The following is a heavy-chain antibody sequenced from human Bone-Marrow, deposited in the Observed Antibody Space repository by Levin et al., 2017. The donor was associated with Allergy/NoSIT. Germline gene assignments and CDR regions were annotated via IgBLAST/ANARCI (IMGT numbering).Heavy chain of an antibody. V-gene: IGHV4-59*01. CDR2: IYNSGRT. CDR1: GGSISGYY. Sequence: KPSETLSLTCTVSGGSISGYYWSWIRQPPGKGLEWIGYIYNSGRTNYNPSLKSRVTISVDTSKNQFSLRLTSVTAADTAVYYCARCPSGSYPTRFDYWGQGTLVTVSS. J-gene: IGHJ4*02. D-gene: IGHD1-26*01. CDR3: ARCPSGSYPTRFDY.